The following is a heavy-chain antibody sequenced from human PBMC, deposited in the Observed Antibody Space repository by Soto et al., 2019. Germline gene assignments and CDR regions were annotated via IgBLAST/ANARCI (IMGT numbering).Heavy chain of an antibody. CDR2: IWYDGSNK. V-gene: IGHV3-33*01. CDR3: ARDHRAPRIAAAGSGDY. J-gene: IGHJ4*02. Sequence: QVQLVESGGGVVQPGRSLRLSCAASGFTFSSYGMHWVRQAPGKGLEWVAVIWYDGSNKYYADSVKGRFTISRDNSKTTLYLQMNSLRAEDTAVYYCARDHRAPRIAAAGSGDYWGQGTLVTVSS. D-gene: IGHD6-13*01. CDR1: GFTFSSYG.